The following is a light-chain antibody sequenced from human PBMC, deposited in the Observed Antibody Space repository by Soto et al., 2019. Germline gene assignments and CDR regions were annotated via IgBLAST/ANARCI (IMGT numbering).Light chain of an antibody. CDR1: SSNIGAGYD. CDR2: NDN. V-gene: IGLV1-40*01. Sequence: QSVLTQPPSVSGAPGQRVTISCTGSSSNIGAGYDVHWCQQLPGTAPKLLIYNDNSRPSGVPGRFSGSKSGTSASLAITGLQAEDEADYYCQSYDASLSGSHVIFGGGTKVTVL. CDR3: QSYDASLSGSHVI. J-gene: IGLJ2*01.